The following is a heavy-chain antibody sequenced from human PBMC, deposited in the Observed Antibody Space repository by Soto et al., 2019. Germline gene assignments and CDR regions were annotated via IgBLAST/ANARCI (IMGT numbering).Heavy chain of an antibody. V-gene: IGHV3-13*01. CDR2: IGTAGDT. CDR1: GFTFSSYD. D-gene: IGHD2-15*01. Sequence: CLRLSCAASGFTFSSYDMHWVRQATGKGLEWVSAIGTAGDTYYPGSVKGRFTISRENAKNSLYLQMNSLRAGDTAVYYCARGPTEYCSGGSCYRDGGFDLWGQGTMVTVSS. CDR3: ARGPTEYCSGGSCYRDGGFDL. J-gene: IGHJ3*01.